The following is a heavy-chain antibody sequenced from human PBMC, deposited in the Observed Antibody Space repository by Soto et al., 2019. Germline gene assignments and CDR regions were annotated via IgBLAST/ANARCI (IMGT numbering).Heavy chain of an antibody. V-gene: IGHV3-11*01. CDR3: ATVDTAQRVYYYYGMDV. D-gene: IGHD5-18*01. Sequence: GGSLRLSCAASGFTFSDYYMSWIRQAPGKGLEWVSYISGSGDTIYYADSVKGRFTISRDNSKNTLYLQMNSLRAEDTAVYYCATVDTAQRVYYYYGMDVWGQGTTVTVSS. J-gene: IGHJ6*02. CDR2: ISGSGDTI. CDR1: GFTFSDYY.